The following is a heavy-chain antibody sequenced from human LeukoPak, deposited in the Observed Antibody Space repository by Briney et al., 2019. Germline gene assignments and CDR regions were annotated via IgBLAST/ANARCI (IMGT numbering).Heavy chain of an antibody. J-gene: IGHJ4*02. CDR3: ARGEAATSSLDY. Sequence: PSETLSLTCTVSGGSISNYYWSWIRQPPGKGLEWIGYIYYTGSTTHNPSLKSRVTTSVDTSKNQFSLKLSSVTAADTAVYYCARGEAATSSLDYWGQGILVTVSS. CDR2: IYYTGST. CDR1: GGSISNYY. D-gene: IGHD2-15*01. V-gene: IGHV4-59*01.